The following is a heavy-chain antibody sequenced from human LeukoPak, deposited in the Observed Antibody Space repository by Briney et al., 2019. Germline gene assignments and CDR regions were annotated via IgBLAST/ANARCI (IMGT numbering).Heavy chain of an antibody. J-gene: IGHJ3*02. CDR3: ARERAPYYYDRSGYHHDAFDI. CDR1: GGTFSTYP. V-gene: IGHV1-69*04. Sequence: SVKVSCKASGGTFSTYPINWVRKAPGQGLEWMGRIIPILGIASYAQNFQGRVTFTADKSTNTAYMELSSLRSGDTAVFYCARERAPYYYDRSGYHHDAFDIWGQGTMVTVSS. CDR2: IIPILGIA. D-gene: IGHD3-22*01.